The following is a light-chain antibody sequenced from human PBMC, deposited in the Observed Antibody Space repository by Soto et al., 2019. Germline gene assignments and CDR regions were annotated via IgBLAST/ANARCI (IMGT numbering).Light chain of an antibody. J-gene: IGKJ4*01. Sequence: NVLTRSPGTLSLSPGEIAALSGMASHNVSSTLLVCYQQHPGQAPRLLIYGASTRATGIPDRFSGSGSGTDFTLTISRLEPQDFAVYYCQQFSSYPLTFGGGTKVDIK. CDR3: QQFSSYPLT. CDR1: HNVSSTL. CDR2: GAS. V-gene: IGKV3-20*01.